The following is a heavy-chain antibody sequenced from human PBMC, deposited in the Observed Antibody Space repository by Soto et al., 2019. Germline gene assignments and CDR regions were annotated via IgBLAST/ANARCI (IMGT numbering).Heavy chain of an antibody. CDR3: AREDFSGRYYDY. CDR1: GFTFSSYG. V-gene: IGHV3-33*01. CDR2: IWYDGSNK. Sequence: QVQLVESGGGVVQPGRSLRLSCAASGFTFSSYGMHWVRQAPGKGLEWVAVIWYDGSNKYYADSVKGRFTISRDNSKNTLYLQMNGLRDEDTAVYYCAREDFSGRYYDYWGQGTLVTVSS. J-gene: IGHJ4*02. D-gene: IGHD1-26*01.